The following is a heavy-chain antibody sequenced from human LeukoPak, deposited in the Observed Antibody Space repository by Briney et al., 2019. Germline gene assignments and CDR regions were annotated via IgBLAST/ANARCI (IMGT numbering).Heavy chain of an antibody. CDR1: VYTFTSYY. D-gene: IGHD2-21*02. Sequence: ASVKVSCKASVYTFTSYYMHWVRQAPGQGLEWMGIINPSGGSTSYAQKFQGRVTMTRDTSTSTVYMELSSLRSEDTAVYYCAREENCGGDCNKFDYWGQGTLVTVSS. CDR2: INPSGGST. J-gene: IGHJ4*02. CDR3: AREENCGGDCNKFDY. V-gene: IGHV1-46*01.